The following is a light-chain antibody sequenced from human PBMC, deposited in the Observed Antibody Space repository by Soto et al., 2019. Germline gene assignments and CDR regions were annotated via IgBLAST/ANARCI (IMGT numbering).Light chain of an antibody. CDR1: SSDVGNYDP. V-gene: IGLV2-23*03. CDR2: EGT. Sequence: QSALTQPASVSGSPGQAITISCTGSSSDVGNYDPVAWYQQHPGKAPKLMIYEGTKRPSGVSNRFSGSKSANTASLTISGLQAEDEADYYCCSYVGSNTFVVFGGGTKLTVL. CDR3: CSYVGSNTFVV. J-gene: IGLJ2*01.